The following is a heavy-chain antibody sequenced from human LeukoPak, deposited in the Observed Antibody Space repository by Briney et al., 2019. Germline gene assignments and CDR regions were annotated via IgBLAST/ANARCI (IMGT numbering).Heavy chain of an antibody. D-gene: IGHD3-22*01. CDR3: ASWDSSGYYYIGWFDP. CDR1: GGSITSSNYF. J-gene: IGHJ5*02. V-gene: IGHV4-39*07. Sequence: SETLSLTCTVSGGSITSSNYFWGWIRQSPGKGLEWIGSIYYSGSTYYNPSLKSRVTISVETSKIQFSLKLSSVTAADSAVYYCASWDSSGYYYIGWFDPWGQGTLVTVSS. CDR2: IYYSGST.